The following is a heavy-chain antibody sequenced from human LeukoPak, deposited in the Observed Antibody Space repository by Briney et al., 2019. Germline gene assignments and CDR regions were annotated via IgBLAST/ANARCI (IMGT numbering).Heavy chain of an antibody. D-gene: IGHD1-26*01. CDR3: VRDGSGSYSSPYYFDY. Sequence: PGGSLRLSCAASGFTFSSYNMNWVRQAPGKELEWVSCISSGGGHIYYGDSVKGRFTISRDNTKNSLYLQMNSLRAEDTAVYHCVRDGSGSYSSPYYFDYWGQGTLVTVSS. V-gene: IGHV3-21*01. CDR1: GFTFSSYN. J-gene: IGHJ4*02. CDR2: ISSGGGHI.